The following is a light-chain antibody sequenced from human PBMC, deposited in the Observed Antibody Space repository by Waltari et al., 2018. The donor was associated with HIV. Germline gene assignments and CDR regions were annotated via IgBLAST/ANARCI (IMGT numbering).Light chain of an antibody. Sequence: AVKFTQSPSSLSTSVGDRVTITCRGSQGISNDLACYQQKPDKAPKLLIYDASTLASGDPSRFSGSGSGTDFTLTISSLQPEDFATYYCQQFISYPVTFGQGTRLEIK. CDR2: DAS. J-gene: IGKJ5*01. CDR3: QQFISYPVT. CDR1: QGISND. V-gene: IGKV1-13*02.